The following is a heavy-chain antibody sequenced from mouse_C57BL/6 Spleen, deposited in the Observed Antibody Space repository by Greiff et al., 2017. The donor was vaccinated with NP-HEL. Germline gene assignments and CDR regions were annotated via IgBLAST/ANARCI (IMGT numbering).Heavy chain of an antibody. V-gene: IGHV1-72*01. CDR1: GYTFTSYW. CDR3: AREEGSFYYEYEGWFAY. CDR2: IDPNSGGT. J-gene: IGHJ3*01. D-gene: IGHD2-4*01. Sequence: VQLQQSGAELVKPGASVKLSCKASGYTFTSYWMHWVKQRPGRGLEWIGRIDPNSGGTKYNEKFKSKATLTVDKPSSTAYMQLSSLTSEDSAVYYCAREEGSFYYEYEGWFAYWGQGTLVTVSA.